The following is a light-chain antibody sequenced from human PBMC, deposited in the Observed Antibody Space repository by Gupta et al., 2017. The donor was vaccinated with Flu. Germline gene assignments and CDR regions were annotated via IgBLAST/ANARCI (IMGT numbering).Light chain of an antibody. CDR3: SSFTASKTWV. Sequence: QSALTQPAFASGSPGQSITIPCTGTSSDVGAYTYVSWFRQDPGKAPKLMIDEVSNRPSGISNRVSGSQSGNTGSLTISGLQAEDEADDYCSSFTASKTWVFGGGTKVTVL. J-gene: IGLJ3*02. CDR1: SSDVGAYTY. CDR2: EVS. V-gene: IGLV2-14*01.